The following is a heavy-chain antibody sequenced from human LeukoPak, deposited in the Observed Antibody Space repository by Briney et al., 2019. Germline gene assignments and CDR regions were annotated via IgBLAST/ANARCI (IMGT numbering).Heavy chain of an antibody. Sequence: ASVKVSCKASGYTFTSYYMHWVRQAPGQGLEWMGWINPNSGGTNYAQKFQGRVTMTRDTSISTAYMELSRLRSDDTAVYYCAREPYCSGGSCGGYYYYYMDVWGKGTTVTVSS. D-gene: IGHD2-15*01. CDR3: AREPYCSGGSCGGYYYYYMDV. V-gene: IGHV1-2*02. J-gene: IGHJ6*03. CDR1: GYTFTSYY. CDR2: INPNSGGT.